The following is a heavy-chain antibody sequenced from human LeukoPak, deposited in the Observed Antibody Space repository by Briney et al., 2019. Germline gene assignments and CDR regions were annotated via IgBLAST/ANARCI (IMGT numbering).Heavy chain of an antibody. CDR1: GFTFTTYS. CDR3: ARDILASGSAFDI. J-gene: IGHJ3*02. V-gene: IGHV3-48*02. CDR2: ISTSSSTT. Sequence: GGSLRLSCAASGFTFTTYSMNWVRQAPGKGLEWVSYISTSSSTTYYADSVKGRFAISRDNAKNSLYLQMNSLRDEDTAVYYCARDILASGSAFDIWGRGTMVTVSS.